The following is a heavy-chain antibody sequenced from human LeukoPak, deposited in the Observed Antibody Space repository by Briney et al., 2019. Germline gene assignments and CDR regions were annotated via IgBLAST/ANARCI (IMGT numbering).Heavy chain of an antibody. D-gene: IGHD3-10*01. CDR2: IRNDGST. Sequence: PGGSLRLSCAASGFTVTTNYMSWVRQAPGRGPEWVSVIRNDGSTHYADSVKGRFTTSRDNSKNTVYLQMNSLRTEDTAMYYCARGGAFDIWGQGTMVTVSS. CDR3: ARGGAFDI. CDR1: GFTVTTNY. V-gene: IGHV3-53*01. J-gene: IGHJ3*02.